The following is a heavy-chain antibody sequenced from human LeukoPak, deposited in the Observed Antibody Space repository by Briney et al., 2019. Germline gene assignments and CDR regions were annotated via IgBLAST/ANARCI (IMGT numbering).Heavy chain of an antibody. Sequence: GASLRLSCAASGFTFSNYAMSWVRQAPGKGLEWVSAITGGGSGIYYADSMKSRFTISRDNSKNTLYLQINSLRAEDTAVYYCARWGDYDVLTGYYVSDYWGQGTLVTVSS. CDR3: ARWGDYDVLTGYYVSDY. CDR1: GFTFSNYA. J-gene: IGHJ4*02. CDR2: ITGGGSGI. D-gene: IGHD3-9*01. V-gene: IGHV3-23*01.